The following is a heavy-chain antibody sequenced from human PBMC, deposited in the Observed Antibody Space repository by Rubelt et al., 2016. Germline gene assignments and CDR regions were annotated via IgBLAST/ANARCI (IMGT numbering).Heavy chain of an antibody. J-gene: IGHJ4*02. CDR1: GGSISSYY. D-gene: IGHD2-15*01. Sequence: QVQLQESGPGLVKPSETLSLTCTVSGGSISSYYWSWIRQPPGKGLEWIGYIYYSGSTNYNPSLKSRVTISVDTSKNQFSLMWSAVTAAGTAVYYCASARRFCSGVSCYWGRLDCWGQGTPVTVSS. CDR3: ASARRFCSGVSCYWGRLDC. V-gene: IGHV4-59*01. CDR2: IYYSGST.